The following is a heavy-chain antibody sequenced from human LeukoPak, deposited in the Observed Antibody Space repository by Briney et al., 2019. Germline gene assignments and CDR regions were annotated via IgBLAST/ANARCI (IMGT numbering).Heavy chain of an antibody. CDR3: ARDRMDGMDV. CDR1: GFTFSSYS. Sequence: GGSLRLSCAASGFTFSSYSMNWVRQAPGKGLDWASSISSSSSYIYYADSVKGRFTISRDNAKNSLYLQMNSLRAEDTAVYYCARDRMDGMDVWGQGTTVTVSS. D-gene: IGHD2-8*01. CDR2: ISSSSSYI. V-gene: IGHV3-21*01. J-gene: IGHJ6*02.